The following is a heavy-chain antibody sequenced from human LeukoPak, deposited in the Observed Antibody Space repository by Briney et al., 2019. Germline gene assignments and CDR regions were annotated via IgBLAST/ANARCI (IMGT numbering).Heavy chain of an antibody. CDR1: GFTFTSYG. J-gene: IGHJ4*02. CDR3: ARGSSSRYFDY. CDR2: ISASGGST. V-gene: IGHV3-23*01. D-gene: IGHD6-13*01. Sequence: GGSLRLSCAASGFTFTSYGMSWVRQAPGKGLEWVSAISASGGSTYYADSVKGRFTISRDNSKNTLYLQMNSLRAEDTAVYYCARGSSSRYFDYWGQGTLVTVSS.